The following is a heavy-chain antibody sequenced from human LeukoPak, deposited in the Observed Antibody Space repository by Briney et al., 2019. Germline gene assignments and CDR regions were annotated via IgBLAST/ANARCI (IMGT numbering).Heavy chain of an antibody. CDR3: ARDLPPLDF. V-gene: IGHV3-30*04. CDR2: LSYDATNI. Sequence: GGSLRLPCAASGFSFSDCAMHWVRQAPGKGLEWVALLSYDATNIHYADSVKGRFTISRDNSKNTLFLQMNSLRPEDTGVYYCARDLPPLDFWGQGTLVTVSS. CDR1: GFSFSDCA. J-gene: IGHJ4*02.